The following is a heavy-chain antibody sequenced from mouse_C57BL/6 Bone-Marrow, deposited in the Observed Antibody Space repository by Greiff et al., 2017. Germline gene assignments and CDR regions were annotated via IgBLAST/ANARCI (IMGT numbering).Heavy chain of an antibody. CDR2: IYPGSGST. CDR1: GYTFTSYW. V-gene: IGHV1-55*01. D-gene: IGHD2-5*01. J-gene: IGHJ4*01. CDR3: ARGISYSNYVDYAMDY. Sequence: QVQLQQPGAELVKPGASVKMSCKASGYTFTSYWITWVKQRPGQGLEWIGDIYPGSGSTNYNEKFKSKATLTVDTSSSTAYMQLSSLTSEDSAVYYCARGISYSNYVDYAMDYWGRGTSITVTS.